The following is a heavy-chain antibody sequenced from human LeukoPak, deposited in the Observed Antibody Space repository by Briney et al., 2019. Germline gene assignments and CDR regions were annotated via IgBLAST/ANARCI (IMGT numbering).Heavy chain of an antibody. J-gene: IGHJ4*02. CDR2: IGYSAGDT. V-gene: IGHV3-23*01. Sequence: GGSLRLSCAASGFTVSSYAMTWVRQAPGKGLEWVSTIGYSAGDTYYADSVKGRFTISRDNSQNTVYLQINSLRAEDTAVYYCGKTTVGYSSGQKPAWPVDYWGQGTLVTVSS. CDR1: GFTVSSYA. D-gene: IGHD5-18*01. CDR3: GKTTVGYSSGQKPAWPVDY.